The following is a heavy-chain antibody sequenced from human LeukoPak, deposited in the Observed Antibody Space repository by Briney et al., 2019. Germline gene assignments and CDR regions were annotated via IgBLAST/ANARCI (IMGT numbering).Heavy chain of an antibody. CDR1: GFTFTNYG. CDR2: ISSSGSII. J-gene: IGHJ4*02. V-gene: IGHV3-48*04. D-gene: IGHD3-10*01. Sequence: GGSLRLSYAASGFTFTNYGMTWVRQAPGKGLEWVSYISSSGSIIHYADSMKGRFTISRDNAENSLYLQMNSLRAEDTALYYCAKDSHPGSGSYYKGNFDYWGQGTLVTVSS. CDR3: AKDSHPGSGSYYKGNFDY.